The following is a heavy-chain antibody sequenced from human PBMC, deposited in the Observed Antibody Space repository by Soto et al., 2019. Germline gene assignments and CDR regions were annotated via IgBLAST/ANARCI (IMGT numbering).Heavy chain of an antibody. Sequence: ASVKVSCKASGFTFTSSAVQWVRQARGQRLEWIGWTVVGSGNTNYAQKFQERVTITRDMSTSTAYMELSSLRSEDTAVYYCAAALPITMVRGVRLSYYYGMDVWGQGTTVTVSS. CDR2: TVVGSGNT. V-gene: IGHV1-58*01. D-gene: IGHD3-10*01. J-gene: IGHJ6*02. CDR1: GFTFTSSA. CDR3: AAALPITMVRGVRLSYYYGMDV.